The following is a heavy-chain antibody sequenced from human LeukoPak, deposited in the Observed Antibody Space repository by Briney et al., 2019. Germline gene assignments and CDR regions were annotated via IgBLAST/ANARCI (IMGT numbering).Heavy chain of an antibody. CDR3: AKDRSYGFDH. V-gene: IGHV3-23*01. D-gene: IGHD5-18*01. J-gene: IGHJ4*02. CDR1: VFTFSSYA. Sequence: PGGSLRLSCAASVFTFSSYAMTWARQAPGKGLEWVSAISGSGASTYYADSVKGRFTISRDNSKNTLYLQMNSLRAEDTAIYYCAKDRSYGFDHCGQGTLVTVSS. CDR2: ISGSGAST.